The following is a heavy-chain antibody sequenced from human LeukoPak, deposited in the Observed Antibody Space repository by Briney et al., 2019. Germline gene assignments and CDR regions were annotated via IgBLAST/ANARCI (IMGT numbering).Heavy chain of an antibody. CDR2: ISSSSSTI. D-gene: IGHD6-19*01. V-gene: IGHV3-48*02. J-gene: IGHJ3*02. Sequence: PGGSLRLSCAASGFTFSNAWMSWVRQAPGKGLEWVSHISSSSSTIYYADSVKGRFTISRDNTKNSLYLQMNSLRDEDTAVYYCARDDRIAVAGTGAFDIWGQGTMVTVSS. CDR1: GFTFSNAW. CDR3: ARDDRIAVAGTGAFDI.